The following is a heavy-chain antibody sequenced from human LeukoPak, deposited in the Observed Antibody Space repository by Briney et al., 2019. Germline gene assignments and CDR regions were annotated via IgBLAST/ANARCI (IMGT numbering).Heavy chain of an antibody. CDR1: GFTFSSYW. D-gene: IGHD2-15*01. Sequence: GGSLRLSCAASGFTFSSYWMSWVRQAPGKGLEWVANIKRDGSEKYYVDSVKGRFTISRDNAKNSLHLQMNSLRAEDTAVYYCARESLLVVAATLGFAVTSSFDYWGQGTLVTVSS. CDR2: IKRDGSEK. V-gene: IGHV3-7*01. J-gene: IGHJ4*02. CDR3: ARESLLVVAATLGFAVTSSFDY.